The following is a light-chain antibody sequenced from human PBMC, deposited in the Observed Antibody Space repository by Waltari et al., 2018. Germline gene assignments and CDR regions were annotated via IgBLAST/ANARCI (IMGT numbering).Light chain of an antibody. Sequence: QSALTQPRSVSGSPGQSVTIPCSGTSSAVGGYHFFSWYQQHPGNAPKLLIYDVVKRPSGVPDRFSGSKSGNTASLTISGLQTEDESDYYCCSYAGSYTFVFGGGTQLTVL. CDR2: DVV. J-gene: IGLJ7*01. CDR1: SSAVGGYHF. V-gene: IGLV2-11*01. CDR3: CSYAGSYTFV.